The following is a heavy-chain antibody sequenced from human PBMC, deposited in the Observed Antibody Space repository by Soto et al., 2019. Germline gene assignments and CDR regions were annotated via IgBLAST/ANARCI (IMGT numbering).Heavy chain of an antibody. Sequence: QVQLVESGGGVVQPGRSLRLSCAASGFTFSSYGMHWVRQAPGKGLEWVAVISSDGSNKYYADSVKGRFTISRDNSKNTLYLQMSRLRAEDTAVYYCARWYHGMDVWGQGTTVTVSS. D-gene: IGHD6-13*01. CDR1: GFTFSSYG. V-gene: IGHV3-30*03. CDR2: ISSDGSNK. J-gene: IGHJ6*02. CDR3: ARWYHGMDV.